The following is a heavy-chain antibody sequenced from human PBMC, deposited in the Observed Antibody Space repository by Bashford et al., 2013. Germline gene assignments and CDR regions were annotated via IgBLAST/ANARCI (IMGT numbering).Heavy chain of an antibody. D-gene: IGHD3-3*01. CDR2: IRSTTDGGTA. Sequence: VRQAPGKGLEWVGRIRSTTDGGTADYAAPVKGRFTISRDDSKTTLFLHMNSLQSEDTAVYYCTTDRPLRALNWGQGTLVTVSS. J-gene: IGHJ4*02. CDR3: TTDRPLRALN. V-gene: IGHV3-15*01.